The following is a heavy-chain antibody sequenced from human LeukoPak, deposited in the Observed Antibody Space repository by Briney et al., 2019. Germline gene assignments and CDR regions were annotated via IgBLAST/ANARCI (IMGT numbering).Heavy chain of an antibody. CDR2: ISGNGGST. Sequence: GGSLRLSCTASGFTFSNYAMSWVRQAPGKGLQWVSGISGNGGSTYYADSVKGRFTISRDYSKSSLHLQMNSLRAEDTAVYYCAKTSGSYFAGFDCWGQGTLVTVSS. CDR3: AKTSGSYFAGFDC. V-gene: IGHV3-23*01. J-gene: IGHJ4*02. CDR1: GFTFSNYA. D-gene: IGHD3-22*01.